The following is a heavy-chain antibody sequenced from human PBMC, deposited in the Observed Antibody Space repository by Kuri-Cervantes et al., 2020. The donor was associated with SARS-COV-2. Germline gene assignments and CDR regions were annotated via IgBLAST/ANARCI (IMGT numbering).Heavy chain of an antibody. Sequence: GESLKISCVASGFNFSTSDMHWVRQAPGKGLEWVTFISYDGKNKKCLASGKGRFTISRDNSQNTLHLQMKSLRDEDTAIYYCAKDRAGVLDFWGQGTLVTVSS. CDR3: AKDRAGVLDF. CDR2: ISYDGKNK. CDR1: GFNFSTSD. J-gene: IGHJ4*02. V-gene: IGHV3-30*18. D-gene: IGHD2-21*01.